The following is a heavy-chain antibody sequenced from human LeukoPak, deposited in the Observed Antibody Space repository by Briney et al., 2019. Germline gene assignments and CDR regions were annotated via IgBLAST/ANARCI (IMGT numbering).Heavy chain of an antibody. Sequence: PGGSLRLSCAASGFTFRSYLINWVRQAPGKGLEWVSSISSSSTYIYYADSVKGRFTISRDNAQNSLYLQMNSLRAEDSAVYYCATLQDRGQGTLVTVSS. V-gene: IGHV3-21*01. D-gene: IGHD1-1*01. CDR1: GFTFRSYL. CDR3: ATLQD. J-gene: IGHJ4*02. CDR2: ISSSSTYI.